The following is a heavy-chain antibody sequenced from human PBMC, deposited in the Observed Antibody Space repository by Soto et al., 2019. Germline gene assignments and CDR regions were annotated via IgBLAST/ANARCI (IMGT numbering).Heavy chain of an antibody. CDR3: ARDPAAAGTVEVQSDY. CDR1: GFTVSSNY. D-gene: IGHD6-13*01. CDR2: IYSGGGT. Sequence: PGGSLRLSCAASGFTVSSNYMSWVRQAPGKGLEWVSVIYSGGGTYYADSVKGRFTISRDNSKNTLYLQMNSLRAEDTAVYYCARDPAAAGTVEVQSDYWGQGTLVTVSS. V-gene: IGHV3-66*01. J-gene: IGHJ4*02.